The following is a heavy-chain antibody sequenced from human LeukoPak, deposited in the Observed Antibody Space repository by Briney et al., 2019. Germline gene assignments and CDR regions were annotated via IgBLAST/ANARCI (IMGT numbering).Heavy chain of an antibody. CDR1: GFTFSSYE. CDR2: ISSSGSTI. Sequence: GGSLRLSCAASGFTFSSYEMNWVRQAPGKGLEWVSYISSSGSTIYYADSVKGRFTISRDNAKNSLYLQMNSLRAEDTALYHCARAPYFDWSTPGWFDPWGQGTLVTVSS. CDR3: ARAPYFDWSTPGWFDP. V-gene: IGHV3-48*03. J-gene: IGHJ5*02. D-gene: IGHD3-9*01.